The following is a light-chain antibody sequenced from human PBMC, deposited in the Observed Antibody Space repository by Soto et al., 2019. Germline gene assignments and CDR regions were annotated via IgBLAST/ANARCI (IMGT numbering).Light chain of an antibody. CDR3: QQYGSSPGR. J-gene: IGKJ1*01. CDR2: GAS. Sequence: IGLTTGPTTLSLSPGERATLSCRASQSVSSSYLAWYQQKPGQAPRLLIYGASSRATGIPDRFSGSGSGTDFTLTISSLEPEDFAVYYCQQYGSSPGRFGQGTKVDIK. CDR1: QSVSSSY. V-gene: IGKV3-20*01.